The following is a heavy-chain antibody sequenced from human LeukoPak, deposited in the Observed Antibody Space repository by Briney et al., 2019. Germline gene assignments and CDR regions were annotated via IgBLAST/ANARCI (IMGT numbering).Heavy chain of an antibody. CDR2: INPSGGST. V-gene: IGHV1-46*01. CDR1: GYTFTSYY. CDR3: ASGNPRDGYNLGNDF. J-gene: IGHJ4*01. Sequence: ASVTVSCKASGYTFTSYYMHWVRQAPGQGLEWMGIINPSGGSTTYAQKFQGRVTMTRDMSTSTVYMELSSLRSEDTAVYYCASGNPRDGYNLGNDFWGQGTLVTVSS. D-gene: IGHD5-24*01.